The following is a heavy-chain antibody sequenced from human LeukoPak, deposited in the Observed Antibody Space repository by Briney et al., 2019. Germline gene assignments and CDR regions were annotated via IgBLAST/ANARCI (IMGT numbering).Heavy chain of an antibody. Sequence: GESLKISCKGSGYSFTSYWIGWVRQMPGKGLEWMGIIYPGDSDTRYSPSFQGQVTISADKSISTAYLQWSSLKASDTAMYYCARHAGENYYGSGSYYKMGYYYYMDVWGKGTTVTVSS. CDR2: IYPGDSDT. D-gene: IGHD3-10*01. V-gene: IGHV5-51*01. J-gene: IGHJ6*03. CDR3: ARHAGENYYGSGSYYKMGYYYYMDV. CDR1: GYSFTSYW.